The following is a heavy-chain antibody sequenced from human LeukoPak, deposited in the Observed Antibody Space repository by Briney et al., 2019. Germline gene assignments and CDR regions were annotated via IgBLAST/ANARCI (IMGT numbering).Heavy chain of an antibody. Sequence: GGSLRLSCAASGFTFSNAWMSWDRQAPGKVLEWVGRIKSKTDGGTTDYAAPVKGRFTISRDDSKNTLYLQMNSLKTEDTAVYYCTTRYCSGGSCYSRAFDIWGQGTMVTVSS. CDR1: GFTFSNAW. V-gene: IGHV3-15*01. CDR2: IKSKTDGGTT. D-gene: IGHD2-15*01. CDR3: TTRYCSGGSCYSRAFDI. J-gene: IGHJ3*02.